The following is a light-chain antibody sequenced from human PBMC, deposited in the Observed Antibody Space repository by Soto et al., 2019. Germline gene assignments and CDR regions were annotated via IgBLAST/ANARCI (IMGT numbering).Light chain of an antibody. V-gene: IGKV1-12*01. CDR2: GAS. J-gene: IGKJ3*01. Sequence: DIQMTQSPSSVSASIGDRVTITCRASQGISTWLAWYQQKPGKAPKLLIYGASSLQSGVSSRFSGSASGTDFTFTISSLQPEDFATYYCQQANTFLEIAFGPGTKVDIK. CDR3: QQANTFLEIA. CDR1: QGISTW.